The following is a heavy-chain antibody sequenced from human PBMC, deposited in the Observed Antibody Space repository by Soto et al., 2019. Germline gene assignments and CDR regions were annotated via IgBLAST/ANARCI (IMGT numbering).Heavy chain of an antibody. D-gene: IGHD6-6*01. Sequence: SETLSLTCTVSGGSISSSSYYWGWIRQLPGKGLEWIGSIYYSGSTYYNPSLKSRVTISVDTSKNQFSLKLSSVTAADTAVYYCARHAAIGALSVGWFDPWGQGTLVTVSS. J-gene: IGHJ5*02. CDR2: IYYSGST. V-gene: IGHV4-39*01. CDR3: ARHAAIGALSVGWFDP. CDR1: GGSISSSSYY.